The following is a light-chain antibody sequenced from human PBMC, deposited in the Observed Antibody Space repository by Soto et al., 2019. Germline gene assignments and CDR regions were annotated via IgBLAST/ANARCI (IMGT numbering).Light chain of an antibody. Sequence: QSVLIQSPSASGTPGQRVTISCSGSSSNIENTAVYWYQQFPGTAPKVLIYTNNQRPSGVPDRFSGSKSGTSASLAISGLQSEDEADYYCAAWDDSLNGWVFGGGTKVTVL. V-gene: IGLV1-44*01. CDR2: TNN. CDR1: SSNIENTA. CDR3: AAWDDSLNGWV. J-gene: IGLJ3*02.